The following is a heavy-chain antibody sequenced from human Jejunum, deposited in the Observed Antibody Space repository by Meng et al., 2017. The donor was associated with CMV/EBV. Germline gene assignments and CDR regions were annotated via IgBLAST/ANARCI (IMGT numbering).Heavy chain of an antibody. CDR2: INTGNGNT. J-gene: IGHJ4*02. V-gene: IGHV1-3*04. D-gene: IGHD1-26*01. CDR1: GYTFTSYA. Sequence: CKASGYTFTSYAIHWVRQAPGQRLDWLGWINTGNGNTEFLQNCQGRVTITMDTSASTVYMELSSLRSEDTAVYYCARGIGNPFYFDYWGQGTLVTVSS. CDR3: ARGIGNPFYFDY.